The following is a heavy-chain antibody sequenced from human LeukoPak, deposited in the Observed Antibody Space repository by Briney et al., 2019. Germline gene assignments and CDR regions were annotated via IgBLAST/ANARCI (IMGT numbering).Heavy chain of an antibody. J-gene: IGHJ4*02. D-gene: IGHD4-17*01. Sequence: ASVKVSCKXSGYTFTGYYMHWVRQAPGQGLEWMGRINPNSGGTNYAQRFQGRVTMTRDTSISTAYMELSRLRSDDTAVYYCARGSRGLPVFFDRRAHDYGDYEDYWGQGTLVTVSS. CDR1: GYTFTGYY. CDR3: ARGSRGLPVFFDRRAHDYGDYEDY. CDR2: INPNSGGT. V-gene: IGHV1-2*06.